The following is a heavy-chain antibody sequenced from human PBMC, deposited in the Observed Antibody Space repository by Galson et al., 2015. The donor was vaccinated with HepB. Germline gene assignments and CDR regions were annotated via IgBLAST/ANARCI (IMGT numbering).Heavy chain of an antibody. D-gene: IGHD4-23*01. CDR1: GFIFSSYA. CDR2: ISYDGSNK. V-gene: IGHV3-30-3*01. Sequence: SLRLSCAASGFIFSSYAMHWVRQAPGKGLEWVAVISYDGSNKYYADSVKGRFTISRDNSKNTLYLQMNSLRAEDTAVYYCARGQVTPIHYSYYFGMDVWGQGTTVTVSS. CDR3: ARGQVTPIHYSYYFGMDV. J-gene: IGHJ6*02.